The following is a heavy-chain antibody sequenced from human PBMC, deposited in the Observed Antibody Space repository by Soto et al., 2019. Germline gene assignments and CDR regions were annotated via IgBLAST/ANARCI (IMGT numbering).Heavy chain of an antibody. CDR2: IWYDGSNK. CDR3: ARKYSSSWGGWFDP. Sequence: QVQLVESGGGVVQPGRSLRLSCAASGFTFSSYGMHWVRQAPGKGLEWVAVIWYDGSNKYYADSVKGRFTISRDNSKNTRYLQMNSLRAEDTAVYYCARKYSSSWGGWFDPWGQGTLVTVSS. J-gene: IGHJ5*02. D-gene: IGHD6-13*01. V-gene: IGHV3-33*01. CDR1: GFTFSSYG.